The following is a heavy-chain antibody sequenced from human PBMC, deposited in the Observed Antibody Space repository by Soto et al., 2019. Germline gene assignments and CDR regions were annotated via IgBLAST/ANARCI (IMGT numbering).Heavy chain of an antibody. CDR1: GGSFSGYY. V-gene: IGHV4-34*09. J-gene: IGHJ6*02. CDR3: AASCVACGGFNYYGMDV. CDR2: INHSGST. D-gene: IGHD2-21*01. Sequence: SETLSLTCAVYGGSFSGYYWTWIRQPPGTGLEWIGEINHSGSTNYNPSLKSRVTISVDTSKNQFSLKLSSVTAADTAVYYCAASCVACGGFNYYGMDVWGQGTTDTVSS.